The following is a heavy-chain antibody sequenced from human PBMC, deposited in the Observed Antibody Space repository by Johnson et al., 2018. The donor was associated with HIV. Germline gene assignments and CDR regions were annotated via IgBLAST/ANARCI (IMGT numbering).Heavy chain of an antibody. V-gene: IGHV3-33*08. CDR2: IWYDGSNK. D-gene: IGHD6-6*01. CDR1: GFTFSSYA. CDR3: ARETIYSSFPGAFDI. J-gene: IGHJ3*02. Sequence: QVQLVESGGGVVQPGRSLRLSCAASGFTFSSYALHWVRQAPGKGLEWVAVIWYDGSNKYYADSVKGRFTISRDNSKNTLYLQMNSLRAEDTAVYYCARETIYSSFPGAFDIWGQGTMVTVSS.